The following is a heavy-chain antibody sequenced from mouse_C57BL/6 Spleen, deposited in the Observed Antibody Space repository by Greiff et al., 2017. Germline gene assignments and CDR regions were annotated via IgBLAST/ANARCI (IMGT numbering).Heavy chain of an antibody. CDR2: IDPETGGT. Sequence: SGAELVRPGASVTLSCKASGYTFTDYEMHWVKQTPVHGLEWIGAIDPETGGTAYNQKFKGKAILTADKSSSTAYMELRSLTSEDSAVYYCTRYGSGYYYVDYWGQGTTLTVSS. V-gene: IGHV1-15*01. CDR1: GYTFTDYE. CDR3: TRYGSGYYYVDY. D-gene: IGHD3-2*02. J-gene: IGHJ2*01.